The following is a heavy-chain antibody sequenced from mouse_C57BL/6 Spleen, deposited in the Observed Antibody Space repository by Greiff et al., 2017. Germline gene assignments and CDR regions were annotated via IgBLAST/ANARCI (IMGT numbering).Heavy chain of an antibody. J-gene: IGHJ2*01. CDR3: ARRGSSGYDY. V-gene: IGHV1-59*01. D-gene: IGHD3-2*02. CDR2: IDPSDSYT. Sequence: VQLQQPGAELVRPGTSVKLSCKASGYTFTSYWMPWVKQRPGQGLEWIGVIDPSDSYTNYNQKFKGKATLTVDTSSSTAYMQRSRLTSADSAVYYCARRGSSGYDYWGQGTTLTVSS. CDR1: GYTFTSYW.